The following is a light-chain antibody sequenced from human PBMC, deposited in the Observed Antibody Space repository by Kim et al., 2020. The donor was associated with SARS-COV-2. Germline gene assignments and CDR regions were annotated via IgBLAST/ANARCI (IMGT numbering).Light chain of an antibody. CDR2: TNN. CDR3: AAWDGRLNAYV. J-gene: IGLJ1*01. Sequence: GQRVSISWSGSFSNIGGNNVNSYQHIPGRAPRLRIHTNNQRPSGVPDRFAGSKSDTSASLAISGLQSDDEADYYCAAWDGRLNAYVFGTGTKVTVL. CDR1: FSNIGGNN. V-gene: IGLV1-44*01.